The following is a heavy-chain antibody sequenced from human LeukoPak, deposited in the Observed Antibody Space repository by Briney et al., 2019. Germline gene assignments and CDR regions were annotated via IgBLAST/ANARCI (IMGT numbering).Heavy chain of an antibody. CDR2: ISRDSGSR. CDR3: AKDRGYYVDTGTINF. V-gene: IGHV3-9*01. D-gene: IGHD2-15*01. Sequence: AGGSLRLSCAASGFKFDSYAFHWVRQVPGKGLEWVSGISRDSGSRVYANSVKGRFTISRDNAKSSLYLQMNSLRAEDTAVYYCAKDRGYYVDTGTINFWGQGTLVTVSS. J-gene: IGHJ4*02. CDR1: GFKFDSYA.